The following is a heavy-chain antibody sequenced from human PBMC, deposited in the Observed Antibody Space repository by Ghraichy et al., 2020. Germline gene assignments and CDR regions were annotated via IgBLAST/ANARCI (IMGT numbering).Heavy chain of an antibody. D-gene: IGHD3-10*01. Sequence: SETLSLTCTVSGGSISSSSYYWGWIRQPPGKGLEWIGSIYYSGSTYYNPSLKSRVTISVDTSKNQFSLKLSSVTAADTAVYYCARQGRQGLMVRGVISLGGQGTLVTVSP. CDR1: GGSISSSSYY. J-gene: IGHJ4*02. V-gene: IGHV4-39*01. CDR2: IYYSGST. CDR3: ARQGRQGLMVRGVISL.